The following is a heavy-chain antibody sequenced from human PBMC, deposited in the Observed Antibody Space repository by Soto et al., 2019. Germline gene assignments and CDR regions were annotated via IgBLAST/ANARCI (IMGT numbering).Heavy chain of an antibody. CDR1: GGSTSSGGFY. D-gene: IGHD5-18*01. CDR2: IYYSGIS. CDR3: ARNGYTYGMDV. J-gene: IGHJ6*02. V-gene: IGHV4-31*02. Sequence: PSETLSLTXTVSGGSTSSGGFYWSWIRQHPGKGLEWIGYIYYSGISYYNPSLKSRVSISPDTSRNQFSITLNSVTAADTAVYYCARNGYTYGMDVWGQGATVTVSS.